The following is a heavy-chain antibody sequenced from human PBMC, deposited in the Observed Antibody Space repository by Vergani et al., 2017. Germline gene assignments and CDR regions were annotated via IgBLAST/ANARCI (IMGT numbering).Heavy chain of an antibody. D-gene: IGHD6-19*01. Sequence: QVQLVESGGGVVQPGRSLRLSCAASGFTFSSYGMHWVRQAPGKGLEWVAVIWYDGSNKYYADSVKGRFTISRDNSKNTLYLQMNSLRAEDTAVYYCARVTNSSGWYGDDAFDIWGQGTMVTVSS. CDR1: GFTFSSYG. CDR3: ARVTNSSGWYGDDAFDI. CDR2: IWYDGSNK. V-gene: IGHV3-33*01. J-gene: IGHJ3*02.